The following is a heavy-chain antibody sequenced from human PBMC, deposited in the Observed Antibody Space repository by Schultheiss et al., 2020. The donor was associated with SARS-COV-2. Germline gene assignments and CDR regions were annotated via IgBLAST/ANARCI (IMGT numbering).Heavy chain of an antibody. V-gene: IGHV3-9*01. CDR3: AKDIRSSSYYMDV. CDR2: ISWNSGSI. CDR1: GFTFSSYG. D-gene: IGHD6-6*01. J-gene: IGHJ6*03. Sequence: GGSLRLSCAASGFTFSSYGMHWVRQAPGKGLGWVSGISWNSGSIGYADSVKGRFTISRDNAKNSLYLQMNSLRAEDTALYYCAKDIRSSSYYMDVWGKGTTVTVSS.